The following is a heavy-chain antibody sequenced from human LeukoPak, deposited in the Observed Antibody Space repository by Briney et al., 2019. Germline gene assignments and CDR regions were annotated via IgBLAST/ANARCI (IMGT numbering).Heavy chain of an antibody. CDR1: GFTFTSYS. V-gene: IGHV3-23*01. J-gene: IGHJ4*02. Sequence: GGSLRLSCAASGFTFTSYSMNWVRQAPGKGLEWVSTISGGGGSTYYADSVKGRFTISRDNSKNTLYLQVNSLRAEDTAVYYCAREADYGDYGYWGQGTLVTVSS. D-gene: IGHD4-17*01. CDR3: AREADYGDYGY. CDR2: ISGGGGST.